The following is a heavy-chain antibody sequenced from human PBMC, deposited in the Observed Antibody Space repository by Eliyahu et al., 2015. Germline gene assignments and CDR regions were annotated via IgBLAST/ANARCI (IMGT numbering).Heavy chain of an antibody. CDR1: GFTXDDYA. D-gene: IGHD6-19*01. Sequence: EVQLVESGGGLVQPGRSLRLXCAASGFTXDDYAMHWVRQXPGKGLEWVSGISWNSGSIGYADSVKGRFTISRDNAKNSLYLQMNSLRAEDTALYYCAKDMAAVAGTFDYWGQGTLVTVSS. J-gene: IGHJ4*02. CDR2: ISWNSGSI. V-gene: IGHV3-9*01. CDR3: AKDMAAVAGTFDY.